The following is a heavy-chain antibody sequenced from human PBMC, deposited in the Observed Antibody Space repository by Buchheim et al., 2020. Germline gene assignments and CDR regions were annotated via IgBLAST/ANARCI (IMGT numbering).Heavy chain of an antibody. D-gene: IGHD6-6*01. J-gene: IGHJ4*02. CDR3: AKGSSSSRPYFFDF. CDR1: GFTFSSYA. Sequence: EVQLLESGGGLIQPGGSLRLSCAASGFTFSSYAMSWVRQAPGKGLEWFSAITDDGGDTYHADSVKGRFTISRDTSKQPLFLQMNSLSAEDTAVYFCAKGSSSSRPYFFDFWGQGSL. CDR2: ITDDGGDT. V-gene: IGHV3-23*01.